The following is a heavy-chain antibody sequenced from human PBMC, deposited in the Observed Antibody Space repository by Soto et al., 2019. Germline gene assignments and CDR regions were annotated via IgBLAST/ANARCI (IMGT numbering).Heavy chain of an antibody. Sequence: QITLKESGPTLVKPTQTLTLTCTFSGFSLSTSGIGVGWIRQPPGKALEWLALIYWDDDKRYSPSLKSRLTIPKDTSKNQVVLTMTHMDPVDTATYYCAQIGHQLLHNWFDPWGQGTLVTVSS. D-gene: IGHD2-2*01. V-gene: IGHV2-5*02. J-gene: IGHJ5*02. CDR1: GFSLSTSGIG. CDR2: IYWDDDK. CDR3: AQIGHQLLHNWFDP.